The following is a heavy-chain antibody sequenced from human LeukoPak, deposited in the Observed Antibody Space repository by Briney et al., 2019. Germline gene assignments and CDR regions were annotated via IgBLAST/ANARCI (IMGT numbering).Heavy chain of an antibody. J-gene: IGHJ4*02. CDR2: IYYNGRT. V-gene: IGHV4-39*01. D-gene: IGHD2-2*01. CDR1: GDSINNNNYY. Sequence: PSETLSLTCTVSGDSINNNNYYWGWIRQPPGKGLEWIGNIYYNGRTYYSPSLKSRGTISVDTSKNQFSLKLSSVTAADTAVYYGAFCSSTSCPPGFDYWGQGTLVTVSS. CDR3: AFCSSTSCPPGFDY.